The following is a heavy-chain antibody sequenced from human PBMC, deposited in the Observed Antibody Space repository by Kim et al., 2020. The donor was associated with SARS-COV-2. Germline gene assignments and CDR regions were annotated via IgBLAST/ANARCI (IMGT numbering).Heavy chain of an antibody. J-gene: IGHJ6*02. Sequence: GGSLRLSCAASGFNFNNFGMNWVRQAPGKGLEWVALISCEGSKKYYADSLKGRFTISRDSSKNTLYLQMNSLRPEDTAVYFCAKVQSFFMIAFWGESGCMDGWGQATNLPVSS. CDR3: AKVQSFFMIAFWGESGCMDG. CDR2: ISCEGSKK. D-gene: IGHD3-16*01. CDR1: GFNFNNFG. V-gene: IGHV3-30*18.